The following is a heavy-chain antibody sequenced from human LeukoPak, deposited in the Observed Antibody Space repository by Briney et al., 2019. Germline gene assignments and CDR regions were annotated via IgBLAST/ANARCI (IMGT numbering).Heavy chain of an antibody. Sequence: PSETLSLTCTVSGGSVSSGSYYWGWIRQPPGKGLEWIGYIYYSGSTNYNPSLKSRVTISVDTSKNQFSLKLSSVTAADTAVYYCARPSGEVVFGNAFDIWGQGTMVTVSS. D-gene: IGHD7-27*01. CDR3: ARPSGEVVFGNAFDI. CDR1: GGSVSSGSYY. CDR2: IYYSGST. V-gene: IGHV4-61*01. J-gene: IGHJ3*02.